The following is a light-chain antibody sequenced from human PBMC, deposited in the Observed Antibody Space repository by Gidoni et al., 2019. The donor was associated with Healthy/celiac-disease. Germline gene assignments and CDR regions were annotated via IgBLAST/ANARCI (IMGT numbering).Light chain of an antibody. CDR1: QSISSY. CDR3: QQSYSTPPT. J-gene: IGKJ2*01. V-gene: IGKV1-39*01. CDR2: AAS. Sequence: DIQMTQSPSSLSASVGDRVTITCRASQSISSYLNWYQQKPGKAPKLLIYAASSLRSGVPSRFSGSGSGTDFTLTISSLQPEDFATYYCQQSYSTPPTFXXXTKLEIK.